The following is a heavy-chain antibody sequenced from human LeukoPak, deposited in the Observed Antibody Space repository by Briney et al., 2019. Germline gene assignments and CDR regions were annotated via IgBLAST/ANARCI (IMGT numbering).Heavy chain of an antibody. V-gene: IGHV3-23*01. CDR2: ISGNGDSI. CDR1: GIAFSIYG. CDR3: ANSGYSYGFDY. D-gene: IGHD5-18*01. Sequence: GGSLRLSCAASGIAFSIYGMTWVRQAPGKGLEWVSSISGNGDSIYYADSVKGRFTISRDNSKNTLYLQMNSLRAEDTAVYYCANSGYSYGFDYWGQGTLVTVSS. J-gene: IGHJ4*02.